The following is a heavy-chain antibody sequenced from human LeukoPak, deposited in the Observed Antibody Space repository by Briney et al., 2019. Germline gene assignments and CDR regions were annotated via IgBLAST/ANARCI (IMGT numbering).Heavy chain of an antibody. CDR2: FDPEDGET. Sequence: ASVKVSCKVSGYTLTELSMHWVRQAPGKGLEWMGGFDPEDGETIYAQKSQGRVTMTEDTSTDTAYMELSRLRSDDTAVYYCASGRGFWSGYYFDYWGQGTLVTVSS. D-gene: IGHD3-3*01. CDR3: ASGRGFWSGYYFDY. J-gene: IGHJ4*02. CDR1: GYTLTELS. V-gene: IGHV1-24*01.